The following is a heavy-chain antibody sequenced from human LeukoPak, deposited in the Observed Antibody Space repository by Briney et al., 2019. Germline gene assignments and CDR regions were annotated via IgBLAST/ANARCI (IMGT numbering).Heavy chain of an antibody. CDR3: ARRSGSDALDI. CDR1: GYSFTSYW. D-gene: IGHD3-10*01. Sequence: GESLRISCKGSGYSFTSYWIAWVRQMPGKGLEWMGIIYPGDSYTTYSPSFQGQVTISADKSISTAYLQWRSLKASDTAMYYCARRSGSDALDIWGQGTMVTVSS. CDR2: IYPGDSYT. V-gene: IGHV5-51*01. J-gene: IGHJ3*02.